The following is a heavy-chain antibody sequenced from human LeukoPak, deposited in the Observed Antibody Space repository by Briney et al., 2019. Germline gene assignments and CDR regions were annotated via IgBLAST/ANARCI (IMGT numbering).Heavy chain of an antibody. CDR3: AGGYCSSTSCHLYYYYMDV. CDR1: GGSISSSSYY. Sequence: SETLSLTCTVSGGSISSSSYYWGWIRQPPGKGLEWIGYIYYSGSTYYDPSLKSRVTISVDTSKNQFSLKLSSVTAADTAVYYCAGGYCSSTSCHLYYYYMDVWGKGTTVTVSS. J-gene: IGHJ6*03. CDR2: IYYSGST. D-gene: IGHD2-2*01. V-gene: IGHV4-30-4*08.